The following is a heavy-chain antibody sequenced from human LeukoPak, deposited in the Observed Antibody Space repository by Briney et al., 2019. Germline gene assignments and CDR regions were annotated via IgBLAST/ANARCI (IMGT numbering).Heavy chain of an antibody. V-gene: IGHV4-61*01. CDR2: IYYSGST. Sequence: PSETLSLTCTVSGGSISSGSYYWSWIRQPPGKGLEWIGYIYYSGSTNYNPSLKSRVTISVDTSKNQFSLKLSSVTAADTAVYYCARVSGGPGSTHDAFDIWGQGTMVTVSS. J-gene: IGHJ3*02. D-gene: IGHD5/OR15-5a*01. CDR1: GGSISSGSYY. CDR3: ARVSGGPGSTHDAFDI.